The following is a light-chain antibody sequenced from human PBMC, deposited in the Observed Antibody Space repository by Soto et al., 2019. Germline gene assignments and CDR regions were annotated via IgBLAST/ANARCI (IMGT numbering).Light chain of an antibody. Sequence: EIVLTQSPGTLSLSPGERATLSCRASQSVSSSYLAWYQQKPGQAPRLLIYGASSRATGIPDRFSGSGSGTDFTLTISRLEPEDFAVYYWQQYGMTFGQGTKVEIK. CDR1: QSVSSSY. CDR3: QQYGMT. V-gene: IGKV3-20*01. CDR2: GAS. J-gene: IGKJ1*01.